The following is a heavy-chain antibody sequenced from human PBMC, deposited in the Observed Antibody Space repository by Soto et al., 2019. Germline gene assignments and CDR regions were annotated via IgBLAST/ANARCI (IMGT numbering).Heavy chain of an antibody. CDR3: AKENGNYYDSSGYYSTADY. D-gene: IGHD3-22*01. Sequence: EVQLLESGGSLVQPGGSLRLSCAASGFTFSSYAMSWVRQAPGKGLEWVSAISGSGGSTYYADSVKGRFTISRDNSKNTLYLQMNSLRAEDTAVYYCAKENGNYYDSSGYYSTADYWGQGTLVTVSS. CDR1: GFTFSSYA. V-gene: IGHV3-23*01. CDR2: ISGSGGST. J-gene: IGHJ4*02.